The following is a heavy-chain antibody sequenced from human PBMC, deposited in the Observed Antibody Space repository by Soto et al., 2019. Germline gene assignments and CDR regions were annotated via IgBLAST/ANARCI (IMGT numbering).Heavy chain of an antibody. CDR3: AKDTELHPDYYMDV. V-gene: IGHV3-9*01. D-gene: IGHD1-7*01. J-gene: IGHJ6*03. CDR2: ISWNSGSI. Sequence: EVQLVESGGGLVQPGRSLRLSCAASGFTFDDYAMHWVRQAPGKGLEWVSGISWNSGSIGYADSVKGRFTIARDNAKNALYLQMNSLRAEDTALYYCAKDTELHPDYYMDVWGKGTTVTVSS. CDR1: GFTFDDYA.